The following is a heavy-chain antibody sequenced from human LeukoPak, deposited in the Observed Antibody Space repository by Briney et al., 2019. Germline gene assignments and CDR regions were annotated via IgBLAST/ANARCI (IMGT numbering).Heavy chain of an antibody. CDR1: GGSVTSSSYY. CDR3: ARDYSGSYSNWFDP. V-gene: IGHV4-61*01. D-gene: IGHD1-26*01. J-gene: IGHJ5*02. CDR2: IYYSGST. Sequence: SETLSLTCTVSGGSVTSSSYYWSWIRQPPGKGLEWIGYIYYSGSTDYNPSLKSRVTMSVDTSKNQFSLKLSSVTAADTAVYYCARDYSGSYSNWFDPWGQGTLVTVSS.